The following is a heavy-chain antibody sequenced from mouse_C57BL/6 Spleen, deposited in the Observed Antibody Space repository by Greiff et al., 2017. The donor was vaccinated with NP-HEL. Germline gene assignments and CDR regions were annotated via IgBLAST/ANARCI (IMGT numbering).Heavy chain of an antibody. CDR2: IDPSDSYT. CDR3: AKNGLGPYYFDY. J-gene: IGHJ2*01. V-gene: IGHV1-50*01. Sequence: QVQLQQPGAELVKPGASVKLSCKASGYTFTSYWMQWVKQRPGQGLEWIGEIDPSDSYTNYNQKFKGKATLTVDTSSSTAYMQLSSLTSEDSAVYYCAKNGLGPYYFDYWGQGTTLTVSS. D-gene: IGHD4-1*01. CDR1: GYTFTSYW.